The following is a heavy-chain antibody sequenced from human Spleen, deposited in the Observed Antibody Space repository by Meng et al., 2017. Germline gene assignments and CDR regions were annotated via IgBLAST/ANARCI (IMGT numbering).Heavy chain of an antibody. CDR1: GGSFSGYY. J-gene: IGHJ4*02. CDR3: ARGPTTMAHDFDY. D-gene: IGHD4-11*01. Sequence: SETLSLTCAVYGGSFSGYYWSWIRQPPGKGLEWIGEINHSGSTNYNPSLESRATISVDTSQNNLSLKLSSVTAADSAVYYCARGPTTMAHDFDYWGQGTQVTVSS. CDR2: INHSGST. V-gene: IGHV4-34*01.